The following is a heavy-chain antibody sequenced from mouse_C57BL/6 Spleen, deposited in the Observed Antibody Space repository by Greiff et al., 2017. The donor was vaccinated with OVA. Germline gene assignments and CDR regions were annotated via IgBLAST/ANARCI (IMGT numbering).Heavy chain of an antibody. CDR2: IYPGDGDT. D-gene: IGHD2-5*01. J-gene: IGHJ2*01. Sequence: VQLQESGPELVKPGASVKISCKASGYAFSSSWMNWVKQRPGKGLEWIGRIYPGDGDTNYNGKFKGKATLTADKSSSTAYMQLSSLTSEDSAVYFCAREDYSNSFDYWGQGTTLTVSS. CDR1: GYAFSSSW. V-gene: IGHV1-82*01. CDR3: AREDYSNSFDY.